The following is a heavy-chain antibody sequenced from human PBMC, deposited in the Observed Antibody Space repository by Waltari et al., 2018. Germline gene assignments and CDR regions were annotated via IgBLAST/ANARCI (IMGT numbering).Heavy chain of an antibody. J-gene: IGHJ6*02. CDR3: ARQSGYYDSRMMGMDV. D-gene: IGHD3-22*01. CDR2: IDYSGGT. Sequence: QLQLQESGPGLVKPSETLSLTCTVSGGSISSSSYYWGWIRQPPGKGLEWIGSIDYSGGTYYSRSLRGRVTISVDTSKNQLSLKLSDGTAADTAVYYCARQSGYYDSRMMGMDVWGQGTTVTVSS. CDR1: GGSISSSSYY. V-gene: IGHV4-39*01.